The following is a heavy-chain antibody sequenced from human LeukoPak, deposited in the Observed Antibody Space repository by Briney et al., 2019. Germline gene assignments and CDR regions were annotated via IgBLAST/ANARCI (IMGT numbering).Heavy chain of an antibody. J-gene: IGHJ6*03. CDR1: GYTFTGYY. CDR3: ARTPPIFGVVISPFDYYYYYMDV. V-gene: IGHV1-2*06. CDR2: INPNSGGT. Sequence: GASVKVSCKASGYTFTGYYMHWVRQAPGRGLEWMGRINPNSGGTNYAQKFQGRVTMTRDTSISTAYMELNRLRSDDTAVYYCARTPPIFGVVISPFDYYYYYMDVWGKGTTVTVSS. D-gene: IGHD3-3*01.